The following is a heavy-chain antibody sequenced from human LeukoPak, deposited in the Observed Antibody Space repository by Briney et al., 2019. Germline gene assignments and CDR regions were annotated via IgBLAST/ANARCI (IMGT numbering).Heavy chain of an antibody. CDR3: AKDEASGYGLGVGYYYYMDF. CDR2: ISGIGDNT. V-gene: IGHV3-23*01. D-gene: IGHD5-12*01. J-gene: IGHJ6*03. Sequence: GGSLRLSCAASGFTFSSYAMSWVRQAPGKGLEWVSSISGIGDNTYYADSVKGRFTISRDNSKNTLYLQMNSLRAEDTAVYYCAKDEASGYGLGVGYYYYMDFWGKGATVTVSS. CDR1: GFTFSSYA.